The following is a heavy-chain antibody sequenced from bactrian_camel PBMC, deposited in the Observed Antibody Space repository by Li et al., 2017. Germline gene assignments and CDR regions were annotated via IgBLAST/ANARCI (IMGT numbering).Heavy chain of an antibody. CDR1: GFAFSNYW. CDR2: IYSDGSNT. J-gene: IGHJ4*01. D-gene: IGHD1*01. V-gene: IGHV3S6*01. CDR3: AAAWTHWRGNCPGGFTSSSHND. Sequence: HVQLVESGGGVVQPGGSLRLSCADSGFAFSNYWMYWVRQAPGKGVEWVSSIYSDGSNTYYADSVKGRFTISRDNAKNTVYLQMNSLKSEDTAVYYCAAAWTHWRGNCPGGFTSSSHNDWGQGTQVTVS.